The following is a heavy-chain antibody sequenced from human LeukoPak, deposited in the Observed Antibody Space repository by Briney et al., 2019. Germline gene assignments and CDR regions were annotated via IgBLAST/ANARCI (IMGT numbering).Heavy chain of an antibody. D-gene: IGHD3-3*01. CDR3: ARVFLAAVSEPLGGVFDY. V-gene: IGHV4-34*01. CDR1: GGSFSGYS. J-gene: IGHJ4*02. CDR2: INHSGST. Sequence: ASETLSLTCAVYGGSFSGYSWSWIRQPPGKGLEWIGEINHSGSTNYNPSLKSRVTISVDTSKKQFSLKLSSVTAADTAVYYCARVFLAAVSEPLGGVFDYWGQGTLVTVSS.